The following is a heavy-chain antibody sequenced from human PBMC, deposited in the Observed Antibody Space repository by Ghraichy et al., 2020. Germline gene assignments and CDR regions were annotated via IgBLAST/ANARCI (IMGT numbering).Heavy chain of an antibody. J-gene: IGHJ1*01. Sequence: ESLNISCTVSGGSISSSSYYWGWIRQPPGKGLEWIGSIYYSGSTYYNPPLKRRVTISVDTSKNQFSLQLSSVTAADTAVYYCASTAPGIAVAGTPEYFQHWGQGTLVTVSS. CDR3: ASTAPGIAVAGTPEYFQH. D-gene: IGHD6-19*01. V-gene: IGHV4-39*01. CDR1: GGSISSSSYY. CDR2: IYYSGST.